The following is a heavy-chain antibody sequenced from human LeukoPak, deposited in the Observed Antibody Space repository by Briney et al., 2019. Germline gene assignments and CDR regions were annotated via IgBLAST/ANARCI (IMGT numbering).Heavy chain of an antibody. CDR3: ARDYSSSSRVVAFDI. CDR1: GGSISSAGYY. D-gene: IGHD6-6*01. V-gene: IGHV4-30-2*01. Sequence: SQTLSLTCTVSGGSISSAGYYWTWIRQPPGTGLEWIGYIYHDGTTYYNPSLKSRVTISVDRSKNQFSLRLTSVTAADTAVYYCARDYSSSSRVVAFDIWGQGTMVTVSS. J-gene: IGHJ3*02. CDR2: IYHDGTT.